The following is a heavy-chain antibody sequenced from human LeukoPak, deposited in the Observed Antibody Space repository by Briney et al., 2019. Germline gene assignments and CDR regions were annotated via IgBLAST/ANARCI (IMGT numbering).Heavy chain of an antibody. CDR1: GGSFSGYY. CDR2: INHSGST. CDR3: ARDNVSSSPQYYYYYYYMDV. D-gene: IGHD6-6*01. Sequence: SETLSLTCAVYGGSFSGYYWSWIRQPPGKGLEWIGEINHSGSTNYNPSLKSRVTISVDTSKNQFSLKLSSVTAADTAVYYCARDNVSSSPQYYYYYYYMDVWGKGTTVTVSS. J-gene: IGHJ6*03. V-gene: IGHV4-34*01.